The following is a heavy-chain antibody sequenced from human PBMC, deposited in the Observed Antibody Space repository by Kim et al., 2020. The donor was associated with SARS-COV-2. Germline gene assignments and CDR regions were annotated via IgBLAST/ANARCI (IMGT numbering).Heavy chain of an antibody. CDR2: ISGSGGST. CDR3: AKDRDILTGSAYFDY. D-gene: IGHD3-9*01. Sequence: GGSLRLSCAASGFTFSTYAMSWVRQAPGKGLEWVSAISGSGGSTYYADSVKGRFTISRDNSKNTLYLQMNGLRAEDTAVYYCAKDRDILTGSAYFDYWGQGTLVTVSS. CDR1: GFTFSTYA. J-gene: IGHJ4*02. V-gene: IGHV3-23*01.